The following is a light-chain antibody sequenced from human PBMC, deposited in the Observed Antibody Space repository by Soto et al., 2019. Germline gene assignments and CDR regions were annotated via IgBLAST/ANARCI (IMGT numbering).Light chain of an antibody. CDR2: DAS. Sequence: DIQMTQSPSTLSASVVDRVTVTGRASQSISSWLAWYQQKPGKAPKLLIYDASSLESGVPQRFSGSGSGTEFTLTISSLQPDDFATYYCQHYNSYSEAFGQGTKVDIK. V-gene: IGKV1-5*01. CDR3: QHYNSYSEA. J-gene: IGKJ1*01. CDR1: QSISSW.